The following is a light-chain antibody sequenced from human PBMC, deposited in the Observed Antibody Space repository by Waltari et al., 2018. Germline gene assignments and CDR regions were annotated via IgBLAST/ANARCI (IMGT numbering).Light chain of an antibody. CDR1: SSTLGSNT. V-gene: IGLV1-44*01. J-gene: IGLJ3*02. Sequence: QSVLTQPPSASGTPGQRVTISCSGSSSTLGSNTVNWYQQPPGTAPNLLTHSNNQRPSGAPDRFSGSKSGTSASLAISGLQSEDEADYYCAAWDDSLNGGVFGGGTKLTVL. CDR2: SNN. CDR3: AAWDDSLNGGV.